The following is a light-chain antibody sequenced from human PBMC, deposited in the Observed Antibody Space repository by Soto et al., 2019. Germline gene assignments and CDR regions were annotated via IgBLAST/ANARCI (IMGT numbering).Light chain of an antibody. CDR1: QYINTR. CDR3: QQYRT. CDR2: QTS. J-gene: IGKJ1*01. V-gene: IGKV3-11*01. Sequence: EIVLTQSPATLSSFPGDRVTLSCRASQYINTRLAWYQHRPGQAPRLLIYQTSIRATGIPARFSGSGSGTEFTLTISSLQPDDFATYYCQQYRTFGQGTKVDIK.